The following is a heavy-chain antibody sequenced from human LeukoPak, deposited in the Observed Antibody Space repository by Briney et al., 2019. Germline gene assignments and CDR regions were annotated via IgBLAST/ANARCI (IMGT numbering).Heavy chain of an antibody. CDR1: GGTFSSYA. J-gene: IGHJ4*02. Sequence: ASVTVSYKASGGTFSSYAISWVRQAPGQGLEWMGGIIPIFGTANYAQKFQGRVTITADKSTSTAYMELSSLRSEDTAVYYCARDGLRYFDWLLRYWGQGTLVTVSS. V-gene: IGHV1-69*06. D-gene: IGHD3-9*01. CDR3: ARDGLRYFDWLLRY. CDR2: IIPIFGTA.